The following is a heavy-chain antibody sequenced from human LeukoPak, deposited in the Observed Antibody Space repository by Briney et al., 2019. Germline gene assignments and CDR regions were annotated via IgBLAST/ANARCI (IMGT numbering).Heavy chain of an antibody. CDR2: IRYDKSNE. V-gene: IGHV3-30*02. J-gene: IGHJ5*02. D-gene: IGHD5-24*01. Sequence: GGSLRLSCTVSGFIFSNFGMHWARQAPGKGLEWLAYIRYDKSNEYYADFVKGRFTISSDNSKNVLYLQMNSLRPEDAALYFCARDYSSGYHSDGPRFDPWGQGTLVTVSS. CDR1: GFIFSNFG. CDR3: ARDYSSGYHSDGPRFDP.